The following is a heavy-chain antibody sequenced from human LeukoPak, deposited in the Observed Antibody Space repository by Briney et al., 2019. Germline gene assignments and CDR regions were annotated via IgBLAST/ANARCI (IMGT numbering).Heavy chain of an antibody. CDR1: GFTFSSYA. J-gene: IGHJ4*02. CDR2: ISYDGSNK. Sequence: GGSLRLSCAASGFTFSSYAMHWVRQAPGKGLEWVAVISYDGSNKYYADSVKGRSTISRDNSKNTLYLQMNSLRAEDTAVYYCARDRSQAFDYWGQGTLVTVSS. V-gene: IGHV3-30-3*01. CDR3: ARDRSQAFDY.